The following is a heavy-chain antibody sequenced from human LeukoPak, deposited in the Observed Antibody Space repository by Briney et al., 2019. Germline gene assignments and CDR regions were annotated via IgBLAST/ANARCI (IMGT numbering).Heavy chain of an antibody. CDR3: ARVGDILTGYPYYFDY. Sequence: ASVKVSCKASGYTFTNCGITWVRQAPGQGLEWLGWISAYKGNTNYAQKLQGRVTMTTDTSTSTAYMELRSLRSDDTAVYYCARVGDILTGYPYYFDYWGQGMLVTVSS. J-gene: IGHJ4*02. D-gene: IGHD3-9*01. V-gene: IGHV1-18*01. CDR1: GYTFTNCG. CDR2: ISAYKGNT.